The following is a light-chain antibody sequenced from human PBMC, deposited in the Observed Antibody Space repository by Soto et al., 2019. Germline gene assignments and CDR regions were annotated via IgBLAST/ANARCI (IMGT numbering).Light chain of an antibody. J-gene: IGKJ4*01. Sequence: DIQMTQSPSSLSASVGDRVTITCRASQGISNYLAWYQQIPGKVPKLLISAASTLQSGVPSRFSGSGSGTVFTLTISSLQPEDVATYFCQKYTNVPAFGGGTTLEIK. CDR3: QKYTNVPA. V-gene: IGKV1-27*01. CDR2: AAS. CDR1: QGISNY.